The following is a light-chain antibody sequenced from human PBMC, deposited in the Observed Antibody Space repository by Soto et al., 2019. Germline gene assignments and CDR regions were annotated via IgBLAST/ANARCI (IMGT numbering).Light chain of an antibody. CDR2: GNS. Sequence: QSVLTQPPSVSGGPGQRVTISCTGRSSNIGAGYDVHWYQQLPGTAPKLLIYGNSNRPSGVPDRFSGSKSGTSASLAITGLQAEDEADYYCQSYDSSLRGGVFGGGNKLTVL. CDR3: QSYDSSLRGGV. CDR1: SSNIGAGYD. V-gene: IGLV1-40*01. J-gene: IGLJ2*01.